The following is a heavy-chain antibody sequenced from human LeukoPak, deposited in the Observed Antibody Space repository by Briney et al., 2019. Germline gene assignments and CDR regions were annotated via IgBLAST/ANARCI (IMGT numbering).Heavy chain of an antibody. V-gene: IGHV1-58*02. CDR2: IVVGSGNT. CDR3: ATKGGRDYYYYMDV. D-gene: IGHD3-16*01. Sequence: ASVKVSCKASGFTFTSSAMQWVRQARGQRLEWIGWIVVGSGNTNYAQKFQERVTITRDMSTSTAYMELSSLRSEDTAVYYCATKGGRDYYYYMDVWGKGTTVTVSS. CDR1: GFTFTSSA. J-gene: IGHJ6*03.